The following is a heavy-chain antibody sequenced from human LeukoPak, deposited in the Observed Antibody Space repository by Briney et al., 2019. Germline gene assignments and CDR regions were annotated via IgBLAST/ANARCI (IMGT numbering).Heavy chain of an antibody. Sequence: GRSLRLSCAASGFIFSSYGFQWVRQAPGKGLEWVAIISYDGSNIDYTDSVKGRFTISRDDSKNTVYLQMNSLRAEDTAVYYCARDSDYYDSSGYSDYWGQGTLVTVSS. CDR2: ISYDGSNI. CDR3: ARDSDYYDSSGYSDY. D-gene: IGHD3-22*01. CDR1: GFIFSSYG. V-gene: IGHV3-30*03. J-gene: IGHJ4*02.